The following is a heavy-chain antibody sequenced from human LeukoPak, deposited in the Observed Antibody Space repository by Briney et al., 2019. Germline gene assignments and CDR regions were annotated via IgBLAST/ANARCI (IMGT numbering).Heavy chain of an antibody. D-gene: IGHD3-3*01. V-gene: IGHV1-18*01. J-gene: IGHJ5*02. CDR3: ARGLEWLTRRHTWFDP. CDR1: SYTFTNYA. Sequence: GASVTVSCKASSYTFTNYAFTWVRQAPGQGLEWMGWISAYNGNTNYAQKLQGRVTMTTSTSTSTAYMELRSLRSDDTAVYYCARGLEWLTRRHTWFDPWGQGTLVTVSS. CDR2: ISAYNGNT.